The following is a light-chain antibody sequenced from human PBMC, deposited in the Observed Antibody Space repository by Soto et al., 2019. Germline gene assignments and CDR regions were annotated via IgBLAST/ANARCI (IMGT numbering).Light chain of an antibody. V-gene: IGKV3-20*01. CDR1: QSVRAGF. CDR3: QYYGPSLT. CDR2: GAS. Sequence: EIVLTQSPDTLSLSPGERATLSCRASQSVRAGFLTWYQQRLGQAPRLLIYGASNRATGIPDRFSGSGSGTDFTLTISGLEPEDFAVYYCQYYGPSLTFGGGAKVEIK. J-gene: IGKJ4*01.